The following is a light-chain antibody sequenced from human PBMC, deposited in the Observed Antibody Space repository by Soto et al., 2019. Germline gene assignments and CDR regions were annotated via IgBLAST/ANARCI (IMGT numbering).Light chain of an antibody. CDR1: NSDVGSYNL. CDR2: EGN. V-gene: IGLV2-23*01. J-gene: IGLJ1*01. CDR3: CSYAANIYHV. Sequence: QSVLTQPASVSGSPGQSITISCTGTNSDVGSYNLVSWYQHHPGKAPKLIIYEGNKRPSGVSNRFSGSKSGNTASLTISGLQAEDEADYYCCSYAANIYHVFGTGTKATVL.